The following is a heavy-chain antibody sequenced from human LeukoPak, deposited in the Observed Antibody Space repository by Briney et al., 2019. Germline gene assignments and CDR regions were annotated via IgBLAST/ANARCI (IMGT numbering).Heavy chain of an antibody. CDR1: GGSISSGGYS. V-gene: IGHV4-30-2*01. CDR3: ARVNTMVRGVIIYWFDP. Sequence: SETLSLTCAVSGGSISSGGYSWSWIRQPPGKGLEWIGYIYHSGSTYYNPSLKSRVAISVDRSKNQFSLKLSSVTAADTAVYYCARVNTMVRGVIIYWFDPWGQGTLVTVSS. D-gene: IGHD3-10*01. J-gene: IGHJ5*02. CDR2: IYHSGST.